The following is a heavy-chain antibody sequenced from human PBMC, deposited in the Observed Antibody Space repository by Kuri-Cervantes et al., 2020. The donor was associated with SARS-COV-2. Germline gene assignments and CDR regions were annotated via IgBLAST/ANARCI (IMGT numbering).Heavy chain of an antibody. J-gene: IGHJ3*02. CDR1: GGSISSYY. Sequence: SETLSLTCTVSGGSISSYYWSWIRQPPGRGLEWIGYIYYSGSTNYNPSLKSRVTISVDTSKNQFSLKLSSVTAADTAVYYCARDLTGGDDAFDIWGQGTMVTVSS. CDR2: IYYSGST. CDR3: ARDLTGGDDAFDI. D-gene: IGHD7-27*01. V-gene: IGHV4-59*12.